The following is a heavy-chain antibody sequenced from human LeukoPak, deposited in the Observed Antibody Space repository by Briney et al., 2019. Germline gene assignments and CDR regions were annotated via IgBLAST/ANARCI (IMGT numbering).Heavy chain of an antibody. Sequence: SVKVSCKASGGTFSSYAISWVRQAPGQGLEWMGGIIPIFGTANYAQKFQGRVTITADESTSTAYMELSSLRSEDTAVYYCARDLDSSSSVNYWGQGTLVTVSS. J-gene: IGHJ4*02. CDR3: ARDLDSSSSVNY. D-gene: IGHD6-6*01. V-gene: IGHV1-69*13. CDR1: GGTFSSYA. CDR2: IIPIFGTA.